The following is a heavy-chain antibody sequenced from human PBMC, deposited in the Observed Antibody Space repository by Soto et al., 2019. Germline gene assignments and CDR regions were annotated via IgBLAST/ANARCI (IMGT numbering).Heavy chain of an antibody. V-gene: IGHV3-33*01. CDR2: IWNDGNGY. J-gene: IGHJ6*02. CDR3: ARRQISPPTRGAASARGGVDV. Sequence: ESGGGVVQPGRSLRLSCAASGFNFNNYGMHWVRQAPGKGLEWVAVIWNDGNGYYYANSVKGRFTISRDNSKNTLYLQMSSLRAEDTAVYYCARRQISPPTRGAASARGGVDVWGQGTTVTVSS. CDR1: GFNFNNYG. D-gene: IGHD6-13*01.